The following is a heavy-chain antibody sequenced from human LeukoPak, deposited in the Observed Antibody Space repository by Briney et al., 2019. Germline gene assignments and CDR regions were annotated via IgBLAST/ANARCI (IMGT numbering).Heavy chain of an antibody. CDR2: INPNSGGT. Sequence: ASVKVSCKASGYTFTGYYMHWVRQAPGQGLEWMGWINPNSGGTNYAQKFQGRVTMTRDTSISTAYMELSRLRSDDTAVYYCARARGYCTTTRCYSDAFDIWGQGTMVTVSS. D-gene: IGHD2-8*01. V-gene: IGHV1-2*02. J-gene: IGHJ3*02. CDR1: GYTFTGYY. CDR3: ARARGYCTTTRCYSDAFDI.